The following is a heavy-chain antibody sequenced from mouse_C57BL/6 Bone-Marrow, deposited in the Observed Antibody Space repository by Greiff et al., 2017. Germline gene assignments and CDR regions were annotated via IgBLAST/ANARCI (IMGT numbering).Heavy chain of an antibody. CDR3: ARDGDDGAWFAY. J-gene: IGHJ3*01. CDR1: GYTFTSYW. V-gene: IGHV1-69*01. CDR2: IDPSDSYT. Sequence: QVQLQQPGAELVMPGASVKLSCKASGYTFTSYWMHWVKQRPGQGLEWIGEIDPSDSYTNYNQKFKGKSTLTVDKSSSTAYMQLSSLTSEDSAVYYCARDGDDGAWFAYWGRGTLVTVSA. D-gene: IGHD2-2*01.